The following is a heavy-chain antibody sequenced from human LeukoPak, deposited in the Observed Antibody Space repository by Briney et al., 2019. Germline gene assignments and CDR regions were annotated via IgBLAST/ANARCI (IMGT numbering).Heavy chain of an antibody. D-gene: IGHD4-11*01. CDR1: GGTFSSYA. V-gene: IGHV1-69*01. Sequence: ASVKVSCKASGGTFSSYAISWVRQAPGQGLEWMGGIIPIFGTANYAQKFQGRVTITADESTSTAYMELSSLRSEDTAVYYCARGREPTDYTQSFDYWGQGTLVTVSS. J-gene: IGHJ4*02. CDR3: ARGREPTDYTQSFDY. CDR2: IIPIFGTA.